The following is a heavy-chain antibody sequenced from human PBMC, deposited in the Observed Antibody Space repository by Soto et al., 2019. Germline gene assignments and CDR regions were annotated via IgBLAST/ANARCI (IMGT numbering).Heavy chain of an antibody. V-gene: IGHV1-69*04. J-gene: IGHJ5*02. Sequence: SVKVSCKASGGTFSSYTISWVRQAPGQGLEWMGRIIPILGIANYAQKFQGRVTITADESTSTAYMELSSLRSEDTAVYYCARDKSIVRDTAQGNWFDPWGQGTLVTVSS. D-gene: IGHD5-18*01. CDR2: IIPILGIA. CDR3: ARDKSIVRDTAQGNWFDP. CDR1: GGTFSSYT.